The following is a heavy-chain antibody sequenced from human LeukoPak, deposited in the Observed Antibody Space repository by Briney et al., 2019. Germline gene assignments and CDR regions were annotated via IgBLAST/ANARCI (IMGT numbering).Heavy chain of an antibody. V-gene: IGHV4-30-4*08. CDR3: ARAAWEPHNWFDP. Sequence: SETLSLTCTVSGGSISSGDYYWSWIRQPPGKGLEWIGYIYYSGSTYYNPSLKSRVTISVDTSKNQFSLKLNSVTAADTAVYYCARAAWEPHNWFDPWGQGTLVTVSS. CDR1: GGSISSGDYY. J-gene: IGHJ5*02. CDR2: IYYSGST. D-gene: IGHD1-26*01.